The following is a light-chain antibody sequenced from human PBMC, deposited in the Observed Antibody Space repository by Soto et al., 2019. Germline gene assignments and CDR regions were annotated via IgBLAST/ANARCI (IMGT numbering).Light chain of an antibody. CDR1: QGVTRK. Sequence: EIVMTQSPATLSVAPGERVTLSCRASQGVTRKLAWYQHKSGQAPRLLISGASTGATGIPARFSGSGSGTEFTLTISSLQSEDCAIYYCQQYGNSPITFGQGTRLEIK. CDR2: GAS. CDR3: QQYGNSPIT. J-gene: IGKJ5*01. V-gene: IGKV3-15*01.